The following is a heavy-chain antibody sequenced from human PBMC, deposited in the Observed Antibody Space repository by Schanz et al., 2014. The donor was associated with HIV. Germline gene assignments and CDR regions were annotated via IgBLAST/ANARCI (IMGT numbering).Heavy chain of an antibody. CDR3: ARGSGPYYYYYGMDV. D-gene: IGHD3-10*01. CDR2: MWYDESHK. V-gene: IGHV3-33*01. J-gene: IGHJ6*02. Sequence: QVQLVESGGGVVQPGRSLRLSCTASGFTFSSSGMHWVRQAPGKGLEWVAAMWYDESHKGYADSVKGRFTISRDKSKNTLYLQMNSLRAEDTAVYYCARGSGPYYYYYGMDVWGQGTTVTVSS. CDR1: GFTFSSSG.